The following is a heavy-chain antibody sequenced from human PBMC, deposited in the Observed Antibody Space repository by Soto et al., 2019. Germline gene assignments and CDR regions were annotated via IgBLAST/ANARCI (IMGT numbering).Heavy chain of an antibody. CDR3: ARITVVPGYYYYGMDV. Sequence: SGPTLVNPTQTLTLTCTFSGFSLSTSGMCVSWIRQPPGKALEWLALIDWDDDKYYSTSLKTRLTISKDTSKNQVVLTMTNMDPVDTATYYCARITVVPGYYYYGMDVWGQGTTVTAP. D-gene: IGHD2-2*01. CDR2: IDWDDDK. J-gene: IGHJ6*02. CDR1: GFSLSTSGMC. V-gene: IGHV2-70*01.